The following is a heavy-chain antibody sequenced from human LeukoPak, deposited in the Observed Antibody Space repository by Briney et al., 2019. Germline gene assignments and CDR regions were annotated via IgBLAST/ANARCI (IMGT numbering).Heavy chain of an antibody. Sequence: GRSLRLSCAASGFTFSNYDMNWVRHAPGKGLEWVSYIISSGSTIYYGDFVKGRFTISRHNAKNSIYLQMNSLRAKDTCVYLCASSRSGNLDYWGQGTLVTVSS. CDR1: GFTFSNYD. CDR2: IISSGSTI. V-gene: IGHV3-48*03. CDR3: ASSRSGNLDY. D-gene: IGHD3-10*01. J-gene: IGHJ4*02.